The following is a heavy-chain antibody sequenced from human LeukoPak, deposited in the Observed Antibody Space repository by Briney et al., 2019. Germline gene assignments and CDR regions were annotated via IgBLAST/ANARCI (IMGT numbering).Heavy chain of an antibody. CDR3: AKNGGSQCYSHLDS. J-gene: IGHJ4*02. CDR1: GFTFSSYA. D-gene: IGHD2-15*01. V-gene: IGHV3-23*01. CDR2: TSGSGGST. Sequence: GGSLRLSCAASGFTFSSYAMSWVRQAPGKGLEWVSGTSGSGGSTYYAGSVKGRFTISRDNSKNTPYLQMNSLRVEDTAVYYCAKNGGSQCYSHLDSWGQGTLVTVSS.